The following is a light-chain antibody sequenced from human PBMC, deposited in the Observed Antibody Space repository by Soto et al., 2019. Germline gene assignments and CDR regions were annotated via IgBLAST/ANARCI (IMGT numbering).Light chain of an antibody. V-gene: IGKV1-5*03. Sequence: DIEMTQSPSTLSASVGDRVTITCRASQSISSWLAWYQQKPGKAPKLLFYKASSLESGVASRFSGSGFGTEFTLIISSLQPDDCATYYCQQYNSYSLTFGQGTKVEIK. CDR2: KAS. CDR1: QSISSW. CDR3: QQYNSYSLT. J-gene: IGKJ1*01.